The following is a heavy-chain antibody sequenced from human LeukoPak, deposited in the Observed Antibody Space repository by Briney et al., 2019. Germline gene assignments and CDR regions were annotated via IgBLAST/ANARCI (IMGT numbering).Heavy chain of an antibody. J-gene: IGHJ6*02. CDR1: GFTFSSYA. CDR3: AREVESGVMDV. D-gene: IGHD6-25*01. V-gene: IGHV3-30-3*01. Sequence: GGSLRLSCAASGFTFSSYAMHWVRQAPGKGLEWVAVISYDGSNKYYADSVKGRFPISRDNSKNTLYLQMNSLRAEDTAVYYCAREVESGVMDVWGQGTTVTVSS. CDR2: ISYDGSNK.